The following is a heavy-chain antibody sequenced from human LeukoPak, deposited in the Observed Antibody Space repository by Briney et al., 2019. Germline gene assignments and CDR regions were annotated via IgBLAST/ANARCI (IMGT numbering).Heavy chain of an antibody. J-gene: IGHJ4*02. V-gene: IGHV3-30*03. CDR3: TTKVIRGNSGDDYDD. D-gene: IGHD5-12*01. CDR1: GVTFSSYG. Sequence: HPGGSLRLSCAASGVTFSSYGMHWVRQAPGKGLEWVALISSDGNDKLYGDSVKGRFTISRDDSESTLYLQMNSLRAEDTAVYYCTTKVIRGNSGDDYDDWGQGTLVTVSS. CDR2: ISSDGNDK.